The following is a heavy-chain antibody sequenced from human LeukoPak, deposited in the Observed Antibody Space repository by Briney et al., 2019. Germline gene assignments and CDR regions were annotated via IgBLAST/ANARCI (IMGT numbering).Heavy chain of an antibody. D-gene: IGHD3-22*01. V-gene: IGHV1-2*02. CDR2: INPNSGGT. CDR1: GYTFTGYY. Sequence: ASVRVSCKASGYTFTGYYMHWVRQAPGQGLEWMGWINPNSGGTNYAQKFQGRVTMTRDTSISTAYMELSRLRSDDTAVYYCARVKTMIVVVTLFDYWGQGTLVTVSS. CDR3: ARVKTMIVVVTLFDY. J-gene: IGHJ4*02.